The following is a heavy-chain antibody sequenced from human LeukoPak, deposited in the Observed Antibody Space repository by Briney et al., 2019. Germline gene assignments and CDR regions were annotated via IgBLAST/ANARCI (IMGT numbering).Heavy chain of an antibody. J-gene: IGHJ4*02. V-gene: IGHV3-23*01. Sequence: PGGSLRLSCAASGFTFSSSAMSWVRQAPGKGLEWVSAISNNGGYTYYADSVQGRFTISRDNSKSTLCLQMNSLRAEDTAVYYCAKFKGHYGDSEYYFDYWGQGTLVTVSS. D-gene: IGHD3-10*01. CDR1: GFTFSSSA. CDR2: ISNNGGYT. CDR3: AKFKGHYGDSEYYFDY.